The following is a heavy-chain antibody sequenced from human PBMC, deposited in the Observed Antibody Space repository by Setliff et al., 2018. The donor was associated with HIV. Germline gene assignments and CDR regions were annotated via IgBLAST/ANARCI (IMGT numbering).Heavy chain of an antibody. D-gene: IGHD2-2*01. V-gene: IGHV4-61*09. J-gene: IGHJ6*02. CDR1: GGSLSSGSHY. CDR2: FYTSGTT. Sequence: SETLSLTCSVSGGSLSSGSHYCTWLRQAAGKGLEWIGHFYTSGTTNYNPSLESRVPISVDTSKNQFSLKLSSVTAADAAVYYCGTAMYYYYGLDVWGQGIRVTVSS. CDR3: GTAMYYYYGLDV.